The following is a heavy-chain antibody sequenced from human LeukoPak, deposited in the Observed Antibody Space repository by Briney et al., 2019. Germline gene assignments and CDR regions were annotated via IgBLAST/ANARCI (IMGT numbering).Heavy chain of an antibody. J-gene: IGHJ4*02. CDR3: ARDLDIVVVIASPGY. V-gene: IGHV1-18*01. Sequence: ASVKVSCKASGHTFTSYGISWVRQAPGQGLEWMGWISAYNGNTNYAQKLQGRVTMTTDTSTSTAYMELRSLRSDDTAVYYCARDLDIVVVIASPGYWGQGTLVTVSS. CDR1: GHTFTSYG. D-gene: IGHD2-21*01. CDR2: ISAYNGNT.